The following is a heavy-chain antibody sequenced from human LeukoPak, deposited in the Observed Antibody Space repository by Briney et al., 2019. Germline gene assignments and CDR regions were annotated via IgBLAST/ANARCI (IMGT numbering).Heavy chain of an antibody. CDR2: IYYSGST. CDR1: GGSISSGDYY. Sequence: PSQTLSLTCTVSGGSISSGDYYWSWIRQPPGKGLEWIGYIYYSGSTYYNPSLKSRVTISVDTSKNQFSLKLSSVTAADTAVYYYARAPRIIVVVPAANAPGAFDIWGQGTMVTVSS. J-gene: IGHJ3*02. V-gene: IGHV4-30-4*08. D-gene: IGHD2-2*01. CDR3: ARAPRIIVVVPAANAPGAFDI.